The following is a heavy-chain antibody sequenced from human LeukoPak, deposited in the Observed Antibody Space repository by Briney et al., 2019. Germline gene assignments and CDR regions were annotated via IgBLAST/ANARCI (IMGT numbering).Heavy chain of an antibody. CDR1: GFTFSRYW. J-gene: IGHJ3*02. Sequence: PGGSLRLSCAASGFTFSRYWMSWVRQVPRKGLEWVANIKQDEGEIYYVDSVKGRFTISRDNAKNSLYLQMNSLRVEDTAVYYCAREGRSSGWYDKNDAFDIWGQGTMVTVSS. CDR2: IKQDEGEI. D-gene: IGHD6-19*01. CDR3: AREGRSSGWYDKNDAFDI. V-gene: IGHV3-7*01.